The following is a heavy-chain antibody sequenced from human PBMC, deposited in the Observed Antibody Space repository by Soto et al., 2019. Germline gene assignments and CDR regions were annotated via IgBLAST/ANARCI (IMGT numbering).Heavy chain of an antibody. CDR1: GGTFSSYA. CDR2: IIPIFGTA. Sequence: QVQLVQSGAEVKKPGSSVKVSCKASGGTFSSYAISWVRQAPGQGLEWMGGIIPIFGTANYAQKFQGRVTITADESTSTAYMVLSSLRTEDTAVYYCAGIVDTAMVYYFDYWGQGTLVTVSS. CDR3: AGIVDTAMVYYFDY. V-gene: IGHV1-69*01. J-gene: IGHJ4*02. D-gene: IGHD5-18*01.